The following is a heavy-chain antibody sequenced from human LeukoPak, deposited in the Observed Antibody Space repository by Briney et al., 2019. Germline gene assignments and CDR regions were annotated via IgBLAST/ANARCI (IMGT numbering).Heavy chain of an antibody. D-gene: IGHD5-24*01. CDR2: ISSSSSYI. V-gene: IGHV3-21*01. J-gene: IGHJ6*03. CDR1: GFTFSSYC. Sequence: GGSLRLSCAASGFTFSSYCMNWVRQAPGKGLEWVSSISSSSSYIYYADSVKGRFTIYRDNAKNSLYLQMNSLRAEDTAVYYCARGMATIDGYYYYMDVWGKGTTVTVSS. CDR3: ARGMATIDGYYYYMDV.